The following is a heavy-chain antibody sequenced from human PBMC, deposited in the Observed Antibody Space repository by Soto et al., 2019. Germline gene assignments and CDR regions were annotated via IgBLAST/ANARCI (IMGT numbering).Heavy chain of an antibody. V-gene: IGHV1-18*01. CDR3: ARRSYDSSGSDPHLYYYYGMDV. D-gene: IGHD3-22*01. J-gene: IGHJ6*02. CDR2: ISAYNGNT. CDR1: GYTFTSYG. Sequence: GASVKVSCKASGYTFTSYGISWVRQAPGQGLEWMGWISAYNGNTNYAQKLQGRVTMTTDTSTSTDYMELRSLRSDDTAAYYCARRSYDSSGSDPHLYYYYGMDVWGQGTTVTVSS.